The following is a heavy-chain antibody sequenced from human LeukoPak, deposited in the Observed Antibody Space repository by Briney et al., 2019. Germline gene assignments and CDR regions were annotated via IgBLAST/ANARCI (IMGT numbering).Heavy chain of an antibody. D-gene: IGHD4-17*01. CDR2: ISGSGGVT. J-gene: IGHJ3*02. CDR1: GFTFSNYA. CDR3: AKAEDSGDYQDAFDI. Sequence: GGSLRLSCAASGFTFSNYAMSWVRQAPGKGLEWVSAISGSGGVTDYADSVKGRFSISRDNSKNTLYLQMNSLRAEDTAVYYCAKAEDSGDYQDAFDIWGHGTMVAVSS. V-gene: IGHV3-23*01.